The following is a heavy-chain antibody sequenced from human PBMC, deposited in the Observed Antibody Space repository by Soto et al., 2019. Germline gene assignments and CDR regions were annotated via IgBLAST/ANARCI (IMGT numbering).Heavy chain of an antibody. D-gene: IGHD3-10*01. Sequence: SETLSLTCTVSGGSISSYYWSWIRQPPGKGLEWIGYIYYSGSTNYNPSLKSRVTISVDTSKNQFSLKLSSVTAADTAVYYCARETWFGEKYYYYYMDVWGKGTTVTVS. CDR3: ARETWFGEKYYYYYMDV. V-gene: IGHV4-59*01. CDR2: IYYSGST. CDR1: GGSISSYY. J-gene: IGHJ6*03.